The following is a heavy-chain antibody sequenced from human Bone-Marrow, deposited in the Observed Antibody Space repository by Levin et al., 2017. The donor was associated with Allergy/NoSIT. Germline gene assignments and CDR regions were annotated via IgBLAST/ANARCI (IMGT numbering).Heavy chain of an antibody. CDR3: ARDGGYQLIVLLSYFDC. CDR2: IFYNGKT. Sequence: NSGGSLRLSCAVSGYSINTSYHWGWFRQPPGKGLQWIGSIFYNGKTHYNPSLRSRVTISLDTSRNQFSLGLISVTAADTAVYFWARDGGYQLIVLLSYFDCWGQGTLVTVSS. V-gene: IGHV4-38-2*02. J-gene: IGHJ4*02. CDR1: GYSINTSYH. D-gene: IGHD2/OR15-2a*01.